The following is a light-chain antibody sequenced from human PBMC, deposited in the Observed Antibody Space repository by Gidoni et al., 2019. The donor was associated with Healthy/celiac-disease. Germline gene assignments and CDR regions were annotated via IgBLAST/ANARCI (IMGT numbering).Light chain of an antibody. CDR2: WAS. Sequence: DIVMTQSPDSLAVALGGRATINCKSSQSVLFSSNNKNYLAWYQQKPGQPPKLLIYWASTRESGVPDRFSGSGSGTDFTLTISSLQAEDVAVYYCQQYYSTPLITFGPGTKVDIK. J-gene: IGKJ3*01. V-gene: IGKV4-1*01. CDR3: QQYYSTPLIT. CDR1: QSVLFSSNNKNY.